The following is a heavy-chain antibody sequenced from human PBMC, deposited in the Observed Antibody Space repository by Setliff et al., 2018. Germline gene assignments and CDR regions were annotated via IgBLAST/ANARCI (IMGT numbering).Heavy chain of an antibody. V-gene: IGHV4-30-4*08. CDR1: GGSISSGSYY. CDR3: ARVGCAGALCYNHGYYYALDV. CDR2: IYHSGST. Sequence: SETLSLTCSVSGGSISSGSYYWGWIRQSPGKGLEWIGYIYHSGSTFYNPSLKSRVTISVDTSKNQVSLKLNSVTAADTAVYYCARVGCAGALCYNHGYYYALDVWGQGTTVTVSS. D-gene: IGHD2-8*02. J-gene: IGHJ6*02.